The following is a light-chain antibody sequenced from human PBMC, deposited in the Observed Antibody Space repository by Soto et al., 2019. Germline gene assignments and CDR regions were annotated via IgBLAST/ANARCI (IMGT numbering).Light chain of an antibody. CDR3: SSYTSSSTPYV. V-gene: IGLV2-14*01. CDR1: SSDVGGYNY. CDR2: EVS. Sequence: QSVLTQPASVSGSPGQSITISCTGTSSDVGGYNYVSWYQQHPGKAPKLMIYEVSNRPSGVSNRFSGSKSGNTASLTISGLQAEDEGEYYCSSYTSSSTPYVFGTGTKLTVL. J-gene: IGLJ1*01.